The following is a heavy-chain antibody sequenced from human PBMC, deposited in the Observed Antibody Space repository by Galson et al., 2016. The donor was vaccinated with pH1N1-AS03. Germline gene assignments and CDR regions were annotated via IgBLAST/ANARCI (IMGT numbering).Heavy chain of an antibody. D-gene: IGHD3-22*01. CDR1: GFPFSSHG. CDR3: AKIGVRGLWYFDV. Sequence: SLRLSCAASGFPFSSHGMSWVRQAPGKGPEWVSSISARGEETYYADSVKGRFTISRDNSKNTMFLQMCSLRVDDTALYYCAKIGVRGLWYFDVWGRGTLVTVSS. J-gene: IGHJ2*01. CDR2: ISARGEET. V-gene: IGHV3-23*01.